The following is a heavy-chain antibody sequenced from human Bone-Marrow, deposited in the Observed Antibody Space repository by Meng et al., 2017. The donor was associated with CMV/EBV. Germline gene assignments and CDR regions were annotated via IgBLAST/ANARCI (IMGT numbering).Heavy chain of an antibody. CDR2: ISWNSGSI. CDR1: GFTFDDYA. J-gene: IGHJ6*02. CDR3: ARPGILEELERAPQRYYYYYYGMAV. D-gene: IGHD1-1*01. Sequence: SLKISCAASGFTFDDYAMHWVRQAPGKGLEWVSGISWNSGSIGYADSVKGRFTISRDNAKNSLYLQMNSLRAEDTAVYYCARPGILEELERAPQRYYYYYYGMAVWGPGTTVTVSS. V-gene: IGHV3-9*01.